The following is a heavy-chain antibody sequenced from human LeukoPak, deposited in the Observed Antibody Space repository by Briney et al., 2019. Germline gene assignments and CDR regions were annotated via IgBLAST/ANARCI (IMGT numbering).Heavy chain of an antibody. CDR2: ISGSGGST. V-gene: IGHV3-23*01. D-gene: IGHD6-13*01. Sequence: GGSLRLSCAASGFTLSNYKMNWVRQAPGKGLEWVSAISGSGGSTYYADSVKGRFTISRDNSKNTLYLQMNSLRAEDTVVYYCAKGRSAAAGYFDYWGQGTLVTVSS. J-gene: IGHJ4*02. CDR1: GFTLSNYK. CDR3: AKGRSAAAGYFDY.